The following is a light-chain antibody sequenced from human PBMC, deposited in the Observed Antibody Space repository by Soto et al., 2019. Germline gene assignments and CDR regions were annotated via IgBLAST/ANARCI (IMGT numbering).Light chain of an antibody. CDR2: DAS. V-gene: IGKV1-5*01. CDR3: QQYSRYSA. Sequence: DIQMTQSPSTLSASVGDRVTITCRASQSISNWLAWYQQKPGKAPKLLIYDASNLESGVPSRFSGSGSGTEFTLTISSLQPDDFATYYCQQYSRYSAFGQGTKVDIK. CDR1: QSISNW. J-gene: IGKJ2*01.